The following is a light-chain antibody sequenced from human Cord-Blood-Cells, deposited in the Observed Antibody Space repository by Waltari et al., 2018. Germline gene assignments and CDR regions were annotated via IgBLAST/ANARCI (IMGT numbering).Light chain of an antibody. CDR3: QQYNSYSMYS. J-gene: IGKJ2*03. CDR2: KAS. V-gene: IGKV1-5*03. Sequence: IQTTQSPSTLPASVGNRVTLTCRASQSISSWLAWYQQKPGKAPKLLLYKASSLESGVPSRFSGSGSGTEFTLTISSLQPDDFATYYCQQYNSYSMYSFGQGTKLEIK. CDR1: QSISSW.